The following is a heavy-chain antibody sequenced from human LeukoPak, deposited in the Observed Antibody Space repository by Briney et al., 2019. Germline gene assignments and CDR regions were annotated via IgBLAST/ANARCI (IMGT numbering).Heavy chain of an antibody. J-gene: IGHJ4*02. CDR1: AYTFSSYG. D-gene: IGHD4-11*01. CDR2: ISAYNGNT. Sequence: ASVKVSCKASAYTFSSYGISWVRQAPGQGLEWMGWISAYNGNTNYAQKFQGRVTMTTDTSTSTAYMELRSLRSEDTAVYYCARDEEDDYSNYWGQGTLVTVSS. V-gene: IGHV1-18*01. CDR3: ARDEEDDYSNY.